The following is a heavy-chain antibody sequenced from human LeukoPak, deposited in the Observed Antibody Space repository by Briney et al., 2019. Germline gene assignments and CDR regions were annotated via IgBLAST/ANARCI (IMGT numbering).Heavy chain of an antibody. V-gene: IGHV3-21*01. Sequence: GGSLRLSCAASGFTFSSYSMNWVRQAPGKGLEWVSPISSSSSYIYYADSVKGRFTISRDNAKNSLYLQMNSLRAEDTAVYYCARDFHSGVRGVILKYFDYWGQGTLVTVSS. CDR3: ARDFHSGVRGVILKYFDY. CDR2: ISSSSSYI. D-gene: IGHD3-10*01. CDR1: GFTFSSYS. J-gene: IGHJ4*02.